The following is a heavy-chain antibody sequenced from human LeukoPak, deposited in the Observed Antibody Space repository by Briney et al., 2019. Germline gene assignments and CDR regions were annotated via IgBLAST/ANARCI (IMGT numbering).Heavy chain of an antibody. CDR1: GCTFTSYA. J-gene: IGHJ3*02. CDR3: AADRAGYFDAFDI. CDR2: VVPIVGGG. V-gene: IGHV1-69*05. Sequence: AGTLSCKSAGCTFTSYAISRRRQAPAQGLGRKGGVVPIVGGGNYAQEVPGRGTITTDEATSTAYLELNSLRSEDTAVYYCAADRAGYFDAFDIWGQGTMVTVSS. D-gene: IGHD6-25*01.